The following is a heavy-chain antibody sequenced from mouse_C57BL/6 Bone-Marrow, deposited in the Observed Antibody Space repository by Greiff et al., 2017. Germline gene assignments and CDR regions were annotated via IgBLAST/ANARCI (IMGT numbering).Heavy chain of an antibody. J-gene: IGHJ4*01. CDR1: GYTFTSYW. CDR2: IDPSDSYT. Sequence: QVQLQQPGAELVMPGASVKLSCKASGYTFTSYWMHWVKQRPGQGLEWIGKIDPSDSYTNYNQKFKGKSTLTVDKSSSTAYIQLSSLTSEDAAVYYCARGGYYAMDYWGQGTSVTVSS. V-gene: IGHV1-69*01. CDR3: ARGGYYAMDY.